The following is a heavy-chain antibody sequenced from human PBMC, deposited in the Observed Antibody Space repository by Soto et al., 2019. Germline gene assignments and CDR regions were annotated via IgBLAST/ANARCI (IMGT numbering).Heavy chain of an antibody. CDR1: GFTFSSYA. CDR2: ISYDGSNK. J-gene: IGHJ4*02. V-gene: IGHV3-30-3*01. D-gene: IGHD6-19*01. Sequence: GGSLRLSCAASGFTFSSYAMHGVRQAPGKGLEWVAVISYDGSNKYYSDSVKGRFTVSRDDAKNSLYLQMNSLRVADTAVYYCVREGSAWSRGYWGQGTLVTVSS. CDR3: VREGSAWSRGY.